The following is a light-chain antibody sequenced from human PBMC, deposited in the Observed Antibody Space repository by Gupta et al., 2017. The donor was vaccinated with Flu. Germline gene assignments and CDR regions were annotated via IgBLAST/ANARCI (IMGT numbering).Light chain of an antibody. J-gene: IGLJ3*02. CDR1: SSNLGSNT. V-gene: IGLV1-44*01. Sequence: QSVLTQPPSASGTPGQRVTITCSGSSSNLGSNTVNWHQQLPGTAPKLLIYSSNKRRSGVPDRFSGSKSGTAVSLAISGLQAEDEADYYCVAWDDNVNGWVFGGGTKLTVL. CDR3: VAWDDNVNGWV. CDR2: SSN.